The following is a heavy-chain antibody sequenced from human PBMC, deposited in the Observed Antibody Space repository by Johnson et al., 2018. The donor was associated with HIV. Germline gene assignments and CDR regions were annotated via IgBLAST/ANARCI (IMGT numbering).Heavy chain of an antibody. J-gene: IGHJ3*02. CDR3: ARGVVPDPFDI. V-gene: IGHV3-30*02. CDR2: IRYDGSNT. CDR1: GFTFDDYG. Sequence: QVQLVESGGGVVQPGRSLGLSCVASGFTFDDYGMSWVRQAPGKGLEWVAFIRYDGSNTYDADSVRGRFTISRDNSKNTLYLQMNSLRVEDTAVYYCARGVVPDPFDIWGQGTMVTVSS. D-gene: IGHD2-15*01.